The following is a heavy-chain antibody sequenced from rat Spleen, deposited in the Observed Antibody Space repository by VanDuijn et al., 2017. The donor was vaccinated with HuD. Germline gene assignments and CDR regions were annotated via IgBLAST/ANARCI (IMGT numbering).Heavy chain of an antibody. D-gene: IGHD1-12*03. CDR3: ARGPRYYDGYYGRFDY. Sequence: QVQLKESGPGLVQPSQTLSLTCTVSGFSLISYGVNWVRQPPGKGLEWMGVIWTGGSTDYNSALKSRLSISRDTSKSQVFLKMNSLQTEDIATYYCARGPRYYDGYYGRFDYWGQGVMVTVSS. V-gene: IGHV2-30*01. J-gene: IGHJ2*01. CDR1: GFSLISYG. CDR2: IWTGGST.